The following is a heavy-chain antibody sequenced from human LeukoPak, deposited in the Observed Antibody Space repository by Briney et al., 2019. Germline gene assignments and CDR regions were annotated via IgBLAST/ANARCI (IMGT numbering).Heavy chain of an antibody. D-gene: IGHD2-8*01. CDR1: GFTLSSYW. Sequence: GGSLRLSCAAPGFTLSSYWMSWVRRAPGKGLQCVAIIKQDGSAKYYVDSVQGRFTISRDNAKNSLYLQMNSLRAEDTAVYYCARVTNLDCWGQGTLVTVSS. CDR2: IKQDGSAK. V-gene: IGHV3-7*04. CDR3: ARVTNLDC. J-gene: IGHJ4*02.